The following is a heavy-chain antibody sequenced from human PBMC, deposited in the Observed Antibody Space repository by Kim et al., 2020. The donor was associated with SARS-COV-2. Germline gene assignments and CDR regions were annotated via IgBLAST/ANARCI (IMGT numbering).Heavy chain of an antibody. J-gene: IGHJ4*02. CDR2: INQDGSGK. CDR1: GFTFSNYW. Sequence: GGSLRLSCAASGFTFSNYWMSWVRQAPGKGLEWVANINQDGSGKYYVDSLKGRFTISRDNARNSLYLQMNSLRAEDTALFYCAKTNYGTIDYWGQGTLVT. V-gene: IGHV3-7*01. CDR3: AKTNYGTIDY. D-gene: IGHD4-17*01.